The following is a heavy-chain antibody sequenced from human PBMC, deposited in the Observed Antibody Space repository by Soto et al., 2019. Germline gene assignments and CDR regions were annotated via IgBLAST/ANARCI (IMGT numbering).Heavy chain of an antibody. CDR2: ISPYSGYT. Sequence: GASVKVSCKGFGYSFMKYGINWVRQAPGQGLEWVGWISPYSGYTHFAQKFHGRLTLTTDTAASTAYMELRILRSADTALYYCAREASVLIPAAQPSRFDSWGQGTLVTVSS. CDR3: AREASVLIPAAQPSRFDS. V-gene: IGHV1-18*01. D-gene: IGHD2-2*01. CDR1: GYSFMKYG. J-gene: IGHJ4*02.